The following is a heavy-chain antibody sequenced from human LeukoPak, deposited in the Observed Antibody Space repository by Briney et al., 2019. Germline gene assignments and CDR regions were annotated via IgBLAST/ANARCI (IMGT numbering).Heavy chain of an antibody. CDR3: ARGDDYGGPWYYFDY. J-gene: IGHJ4*02. V-gene: IGHV3-7*05. CDR1: GFTFSGYW. Sequence: GGSLRLSCAASGFTFSGYWMSWVRQAPGKGLEWVANIKQDGSEKYYVDSVKGRFTISRDNSKNTVYLQMNSLRAEDTAVYFCARGDDYGGPWYYFDYWGQGTLVTVSS. D-gene: IGHD4-23*01. CDR2: IKQDGSEK.